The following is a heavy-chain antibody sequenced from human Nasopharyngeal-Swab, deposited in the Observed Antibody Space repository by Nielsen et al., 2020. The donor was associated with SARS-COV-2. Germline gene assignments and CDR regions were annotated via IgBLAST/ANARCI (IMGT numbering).Heavy chain of an antibody. CDR3: ARGSRFTIFGVVPDYYYGMDV. Sequence: SETLSLTCNVSGGSISSYYWSWIRQPAGKGLEWIGRIYTSGSTNYNPSLKSRVTMSVDTSKNQFSLKLSSVTAADTAVYYCARGSRFTIFGVVPDYYYGMDVWGQGTTVTVSS. V-gene: IGHV4-4*07. D-gene: IGHD3-3*01. CDR2: IYTSGST. J-gene: IGHJ6*02. CDR1: GGSISSYY.